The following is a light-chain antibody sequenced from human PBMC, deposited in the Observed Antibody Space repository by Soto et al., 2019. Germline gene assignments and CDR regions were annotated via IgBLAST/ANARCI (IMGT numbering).Light chain of an antibody. CDR3: MQGVQIPCA. V-gene: IGKV2-28*01. Sequence: DIVMTQSPLSLSVTPGEPASISCRSSQSLLHSNGCNYLDWYLQKPGQSPQLLIYLGSNRASGVPDRFSGSGSGTDFTLKISRVEAEDVGVYYCMQGVQIPCAFGQGTKVEIK. CDR2: LGS. J-gene: IGKJ1*01. CDR1: QSLLHSNGCNY.